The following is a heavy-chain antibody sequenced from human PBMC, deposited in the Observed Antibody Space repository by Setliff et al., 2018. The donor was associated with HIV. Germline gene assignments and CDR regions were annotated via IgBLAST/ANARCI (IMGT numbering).Heavy chain of an antibody. CDR1: GFTFSDYY. Sequence: RLSCAASGFTFSDYYMSWIRQAPGKGLEWVSYISSSGSTIYYADSVKGRFTISRDNAKNSLYLQMNSLRAEDTAVYYCARDTVGYCSSTSCYAGRYYYYYMDVWGKGTTVTVSS. CDR2: ISSSGSTI. V-gene: IGHV3-11*04. J-gene: IGHJ6*03. CDR3: ARDTVGYCSSTSCYAGRYYYYYMDV. D-gene: IGHD2-2*03.